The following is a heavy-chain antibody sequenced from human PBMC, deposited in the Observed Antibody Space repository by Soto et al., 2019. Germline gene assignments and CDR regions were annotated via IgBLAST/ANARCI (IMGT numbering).Heavy chain of an antibody. J-gene: IGHJ2*01. CDR2: INPSGGST. Sequence: ASVKVSCKASGYTFTSYYMHWVRQAPGQGLEWMGIINPSGGSTSYAQKFQGRVTMTRDTSTSTVYMELSSLRSEDTAVYYCARVLHTGTSRHLYIHLWGRGTLITVSS. D-gene: IGHD1-7*01. CDR3: ARVLHTGTSRHLYIHL. V-gene: IGHV1-46*03. CDR1: GYTFTSYY.